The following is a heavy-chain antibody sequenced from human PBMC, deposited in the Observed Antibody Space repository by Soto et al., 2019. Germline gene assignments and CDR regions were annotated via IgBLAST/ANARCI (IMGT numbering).Heavy chain of an antibody. CDR3: ARVRSDGWFWAFDM. CDR2: IYYSGST. D-gene: IGHD5-18*01. J-gene: IGHJ3*02. Sequence: PSETLSLTCTVSGGSISSGGYYWSWIRQHPEKGLEWIGYIYYSGSTYYNPSLKSRVTISVDTSKNQFSLTVRSVTAADTAIYYCARVRSDGWFWAFDMWGQGTMVTVSS. V-gene: IGHV4-31*03. CDR1: GGSISSGGYY.